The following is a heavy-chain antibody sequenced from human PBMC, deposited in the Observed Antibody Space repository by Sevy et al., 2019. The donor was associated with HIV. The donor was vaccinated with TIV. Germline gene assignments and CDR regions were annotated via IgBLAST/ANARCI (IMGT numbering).Heavy chain of an antibody. CDR3: ATHAGIAAAGRVFDY. J-gene: IGHJ4*02. Sequence: GESLKISCAASGFTFSDHYMGWVRQAPGKGLEWVGRIRNKADIYTTEYAASVKGRFTISRDDSKNSLFLLMNSLKTEDTAVYYCATHAGIAAAGRVFDYWGQGTLVTVSS. V-gene: IGHV3-72*01. CDR2: IRNKADIYTT. D-gene: IGHD6-13*01. CDR1: GFTFSDHY.